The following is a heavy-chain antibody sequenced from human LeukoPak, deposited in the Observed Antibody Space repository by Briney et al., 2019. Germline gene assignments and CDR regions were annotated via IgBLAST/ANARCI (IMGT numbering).Heavy chain of an antibody. CDR1: GFTFSNFW. V-gene: IGHV3-7*03. CDR3: AKDRGVYYDFWSGPYYYYYYGMDV. D-gene: IGHD3-3*01. Sequence: GGSLRLSCTASGFTFSNFWMGWVRQAPGKGLEWVANIKQDETEKFYLGSVKGRFTISRDNSKNTLYLQMNSLRAEDTAVYYCAKDRGVYYDFWSGPYYYYYYGMDVWGQGTTVTVSS. J-gene: IGHJ6*02. CDR2: IKQDETEK.